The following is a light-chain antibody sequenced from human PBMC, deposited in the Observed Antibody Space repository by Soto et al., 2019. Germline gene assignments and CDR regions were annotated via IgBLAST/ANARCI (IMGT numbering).Light chain of an antibody. CDR2: GAS. V-gene: IGKV3-15*01. CDR3: QQYDGWPGT. J-gene: IGKJ1*01. Sequence: EIVTTQSPATLSVSPGERATLSCRASQTVRSNLAWYQQKPAQAPRLLIYGASTRATGIPARFSGRGSGTEFILTISSLQTEDFAVYYWQQYDGWPGTFGQGTKVEIK. CDR1: QTVRSN.